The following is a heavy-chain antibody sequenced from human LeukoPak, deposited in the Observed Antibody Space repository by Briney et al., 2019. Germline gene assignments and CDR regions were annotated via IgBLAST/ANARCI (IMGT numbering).Heavy chain of an antibody. V-gene: IGHV1-8*01. CDR2: MNPNSGNT. J-gene: IGHJ4*02. D-gene: IGHD7-27*01. CDR3: ARGPPNWGYDY. Sequence: WMGWMNPNSGNTGYAQKFQGRVTMTRNTSISTAYMELSSLRSDDTAVYYCARGPPNWGYDYWGPGTLVTVSS.